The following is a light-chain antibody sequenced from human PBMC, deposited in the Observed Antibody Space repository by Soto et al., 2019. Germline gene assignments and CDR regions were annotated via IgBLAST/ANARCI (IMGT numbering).Light chain of an antibody. Sequence: DIVLTQSPGTLSLSPGERATLSYRASPSVPNYLAWYQQKPGQAPRLLIYDASTRATAIPARFSGSGSETEFTLTISSLQSEDSAVYYCQQYNNWPPWTFGQGTNVDI. V-gene: IGKV3-15*01. CDR3: QQYNNWPPWT. CDR2: DAS. CDR1: PSVPNY. J-gene: IGKJ1*01.